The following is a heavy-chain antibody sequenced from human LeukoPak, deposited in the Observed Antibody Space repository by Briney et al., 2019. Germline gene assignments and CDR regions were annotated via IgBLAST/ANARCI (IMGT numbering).Heavy chain of an antibody. J-gene: IGHJ4*02. CDR3: ARQETYYYDSSGYYPFDY. D-gene: IGHD3-22*01. Sequence: GGSLRLSCAASGFTVSSNYMSWVRQAPGKGLEWVSVIYSGGSTYYADSVKGRFTISRDNSKNTLYLQMNSLRAEDTAVYYCARQETYYYDSSGYYPFDYWGQGTLVTVSS. CDR2: IYSGGST. V-gene: IGHV3-53*01. CDR1: GFTVSSNY.